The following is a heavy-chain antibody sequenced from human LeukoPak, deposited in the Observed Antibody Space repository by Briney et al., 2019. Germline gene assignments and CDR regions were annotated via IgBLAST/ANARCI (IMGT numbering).Heavy chain of an antibody. CDR1: GFTFSGHA. CDR3: AKDPYGTRYFDY. CDR2: LSGSGYNT. D-gene: IGHD2-2*01. V-gene: IGHV3-23*01. Sequence: GGSLRLSCAASGFTFSGHALSWVRQAPGKGLEWVSSLSGSGYNTYYADSVKGRFTISRDNSKNTVYLQMNSLRAEDTAVYYRAKDPYGTRYFDYWGQGTLVTVSS. J-gene: IGHJ4*02.